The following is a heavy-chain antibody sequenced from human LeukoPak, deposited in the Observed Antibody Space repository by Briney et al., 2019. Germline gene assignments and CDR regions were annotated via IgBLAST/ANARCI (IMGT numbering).Heavy chain of an antibody. V-gene: IGHV3-23*01. Sequence: GGSLRLSCEASGFTFGSLAMYWVRRAPGKGLDWIAGIFGSGGSPHYADSVKGRFTISRDNSKNTVCLQINSLRAEDTAVYYCRKTTAGYSSGQKPAWPVDYWGQGTLVTVSS. CDR1: GFTFGSLA. J-gene: IGHJ4*02. CDR3: RKTTAGYSSGQKPAWPVDY. D-gene: IGHD5-18*01. CDR2: IFGSGGSP.